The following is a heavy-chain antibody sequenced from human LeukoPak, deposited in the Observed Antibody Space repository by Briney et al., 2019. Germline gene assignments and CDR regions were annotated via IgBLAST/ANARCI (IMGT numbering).Heavy chain of an antibody. D-gene: IGHD3-22*01. J-gene: IGHJ2*01. V-gene: IGHV3-66*01. CDR3: ARGSHYDSSGFTLFDL. CDR1: GFTASSSY. CDR2: IYIGGRT. Sequence: GGSLRLSCAASGFTASSSYMSSVRQAPGKGLEWVSVIYIGGRTYYAASAKGRFATSRENSQNTLYLQICSLRAEDTPSCYCARGSHYDSSGFTLFDLWGRGTLVTVCS.